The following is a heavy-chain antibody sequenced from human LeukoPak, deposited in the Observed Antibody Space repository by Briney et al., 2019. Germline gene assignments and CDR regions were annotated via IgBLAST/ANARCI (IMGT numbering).Heavy chain of an antibody. Sequence: GGSVRLPCAASGFNFSSYAMHWVRQAPGKGLEGVAGISYDGSNKYYADSVKGRFTICSDNSKNTLYLQMNSLRAEDTAVYYCASNPGYSSSWEEYYFDYWGQGTLVTVSS. CDR2: ISYDGSNK. J-gene: IGHJ4*02. CDR1: GFNFSSYA. D-gene: IGHD6-13*01. V-gene: IGHV3-30-3*01. CDR3: ASNPGYSSSWEEYYFDY.